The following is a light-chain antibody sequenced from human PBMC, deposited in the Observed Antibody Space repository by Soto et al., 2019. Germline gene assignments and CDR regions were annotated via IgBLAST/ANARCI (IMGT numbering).Light chain of an antibody. V-gene: IGKV1-5*03. CDR3: QQYNSFTWT. CDR1: QSISSW. CDR2: KAS. J-gene: IGKJ1*01. Sequence: DIQMTQSPSTLSASVGDRVTITCRASQSISSWLAWYQQKPGKAPKLLIYKASSLESGVPSRFSGSGSGTEFTLTISSLQPDYFATDYCQQYNSFTWTFGQGTKVDIK.